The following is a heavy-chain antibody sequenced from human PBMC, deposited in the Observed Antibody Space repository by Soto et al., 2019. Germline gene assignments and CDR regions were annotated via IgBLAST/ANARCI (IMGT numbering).Heavy chain of an antibody. CDR3: ARDWYCSGGSCYNLFDP. Sequence: ASVKVSCKASGYTFTTYGISWVRQAPGQGLEWMGWISTYNGNTKYAQKLQGRVTMTTDTSTSTAYMELRSLRSDDTAVYYCARDWYCSGGSCYNLFDPWGQGTLVTVSS. V-gene: IGHV1-18*01. D-gene: IGHD2-15*01. CDR2: ISTYNGNT. CDR1: GYTFTTYG. J-gene: IGHJ5*02.